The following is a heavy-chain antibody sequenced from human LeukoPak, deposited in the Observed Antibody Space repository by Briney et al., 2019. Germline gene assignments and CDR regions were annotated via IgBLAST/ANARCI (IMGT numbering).Heavy chain of an antibody. D-gene: IGHD1-26*01. CDR2: IYYSGST. J-gene: IGHJ4*02. V-gene: IGHV4-59*01. CDR3: ARDLTWGGAFDY. CDR1: GDSISIYY. Sequence: PSETLSLTCAVSGDSISIYYWSWIRQPPGKGLEWIGYIYYSGSTNYNPSLKSRVTISLDTSKKQFSLKLSSVSAADTAVYYCARDLTWGGAFDYWGQGTLVTVSS.